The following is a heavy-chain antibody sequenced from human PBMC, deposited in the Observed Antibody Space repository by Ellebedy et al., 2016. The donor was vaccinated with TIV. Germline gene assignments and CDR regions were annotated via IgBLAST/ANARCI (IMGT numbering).Heavy chain of an antibody. CDR2: IKSKTDGGTT. Sequence: GESLKISCTASGFTFSSFTMNWVRQAPGKGLEWVGRIKSKTDGGTTDYAAPVKGRFTISRDDSKNTLYLQMNSLKTEDTAVYYCTTPGGYDFWSGYIYYYYYGMDVWGQGTTVTVSS. CDR3: TTPGGYDFWSGYIYYYYYGMDV. J-gene: IGHJ6*02. CDR1: GFTFSSFT. V-gene: IGHV3-15*07. D-gene: IGHD3-3*01.